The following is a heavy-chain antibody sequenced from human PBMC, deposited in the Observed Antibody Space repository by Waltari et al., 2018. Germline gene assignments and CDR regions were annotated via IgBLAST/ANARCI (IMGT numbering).Heavy chain of an antibody. Sequence: QLQLQESGPGLVKASETLSLTCTVSGDSISSSSYYWGWVRQPPGKGLEWIGNMYYSGTPSSHPSLKGRVTISGDTSKSQFSLKLSSVTAADTSMYYCVRHARTTSGGKHFDHWGQGMLVTVSP. CDR2: MYYSGTP. CDR3: VRHARTTSGGKHFDH. D-gene: IGHD2-15*01. CDR1: GDSISSSSYY. J-gene: IGHJ4*02. V-gene: IGHV4-39*01.